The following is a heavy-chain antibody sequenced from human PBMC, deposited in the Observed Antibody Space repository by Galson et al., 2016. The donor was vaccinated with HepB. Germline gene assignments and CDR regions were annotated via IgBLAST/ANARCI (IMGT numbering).Heavy chain of an antibody. Sequence: PALVKPTKTLTLACSFSGFSLSTVGVGVGWFRQPPGKALEWLALFYWDDDKRYSPSLKNRLTITTDTSKNQVVLTMTDMDPVDTATYFCAHRRDHNRFAPWGQGTLVTVSS. CDR3: AHRRDHNRFAP. V-gene: IGHV2-5*02. D-gene: IGHD2/OR15-2a*01. J-gene: IGHJ5*02. CDR1: GFSLSTVGVG. CDR2: FYWDDDK.